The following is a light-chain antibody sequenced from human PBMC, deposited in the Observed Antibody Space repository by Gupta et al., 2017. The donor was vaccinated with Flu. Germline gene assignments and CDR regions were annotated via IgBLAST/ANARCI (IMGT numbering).Light chain of an antibody. V-gene: IGKV3-11*01. CDR1: QSVSSY. CDR2: DAS. J-gene: IGKJ5*01. Sequence: PATLSLSPGERATIACRASQSVSSYLAWYQQKPGQAPRLLIYDASNRATGIPARFSGSGSGTDFTLTISSLEPEDFAVYYCQQRRSWPITFGQGTRLEIK. CDR3: QQRRSWPIT.